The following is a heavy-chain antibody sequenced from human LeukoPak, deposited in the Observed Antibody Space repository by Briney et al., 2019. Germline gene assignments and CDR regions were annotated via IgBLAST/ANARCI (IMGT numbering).Heavy chain of an antibody. D-gene: IGHD3-10*01. CDR2: IKEDGGEQ. CDR1: GFTFSSYS. Sequence: GGSLRLSCAASGFTFSSYSMNWVRQAPGKGLEWVGNIKEDGGEQFLVDSVKGRFTISRDNAKNSLYLQMNSLRAEDTAVYYCARVGYYADDAFDIWGQGTMVTVSS. J-gene: IGHJ3*02. CDR3: ARVGYYADDAFDI. V-gene: IGHV3-7*01.